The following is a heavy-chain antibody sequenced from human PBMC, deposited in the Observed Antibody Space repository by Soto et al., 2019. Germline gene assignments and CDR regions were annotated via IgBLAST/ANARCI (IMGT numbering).Heavy chain of an antibody. D-gene: IGHD3-3*02. Sequence: QVQLVQSGAEVKKPGSSVKVSCKASGGTFRTSAISWVRQAPGQGLEWVGGIMPVFPTPDYAQKFQGRVTITADEYTTTAYLELTSLRTDDTAVYYCARDKDRQQLGGNYYCILDVWGQGTAITVSS. J-gene: IGHJ6*02. CDR3: ARDKDRQQLGGNYYCILDV. CDR1: GGTFRTSA. CDR2: IMPVFPTP. V-gene: IGHV1-69*12.